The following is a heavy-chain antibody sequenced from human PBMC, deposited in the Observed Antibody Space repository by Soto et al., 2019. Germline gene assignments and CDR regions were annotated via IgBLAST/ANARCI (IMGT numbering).Heavy chain of an antibody. CDR2: IYSGGST. CDR3: ARGHSSSWYYYYYYYGMDV. D-gene: IGHD6-13*01. J-gene: IGHJ6*02. V-gene: IGHV3-53*01. Sequence: GVLRVSCAASRFTGSSNDISWGRQAPGKGLEWVSVIYSGGSTYYADSVKGRFTISRDNSKNTLYLQMNSLRAEDTAVYYCARGHSSSWYYYYYYYGMDVWGQGTTVTSP. CDR1: RFTGSSND.